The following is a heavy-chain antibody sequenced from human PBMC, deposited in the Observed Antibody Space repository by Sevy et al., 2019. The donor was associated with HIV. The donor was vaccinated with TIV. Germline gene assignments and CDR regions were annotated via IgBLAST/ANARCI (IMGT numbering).Heavy chain of an antibody. CDR1: GFTFSTHW. Sequence: GGFLRLSCVASGFTFSTHWMSWVRQAPGKGLEWVANIKEDGSEKYYVDSVKGRFTISRDNAKNSLFLQMNSLRAEDTAVYYCAKDVYWGQGTLVTVSS. CDR2: IKEDGSEK. CDR3: AKDVY. V-gene: IGHV3-7*03. J-gene: IGHJ4*02.